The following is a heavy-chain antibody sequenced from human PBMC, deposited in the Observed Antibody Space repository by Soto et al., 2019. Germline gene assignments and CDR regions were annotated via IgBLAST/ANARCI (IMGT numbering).Heavy chain of an antibody. CDR2: IYPGDSDT. CDR1: GYSFTRYW. Sequence: GESLTISCTCSGYSFTRYWIGWVRQMPGEGLEWMGIIYPGDSDTRYSPSFQGQVTISADKSISTAYLQWSSLKASDTAMYYCARHFRGYSYLGYYFDYWGQGTLVTFTS. J-gene: IGHJ4*02. D-gene: IGHD5-18*01. V-gene: IGHV5-51*01. CDR3: ARHFRGYSYLGYYFDY.